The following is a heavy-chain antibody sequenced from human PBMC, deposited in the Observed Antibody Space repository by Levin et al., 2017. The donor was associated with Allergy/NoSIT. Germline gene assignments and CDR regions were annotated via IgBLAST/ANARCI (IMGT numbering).Heavy chain of an antibody. V-gene: IGHV3-23*01. CDR1: RFTFSDYA. CDR2: ISGSGDTT. J-gene: IGHJ4*02. CDR3: ARESPDFDF. Sequence: SGGSLRLSCTASRFTFSDYAMGWVRQAPGKGLDWVSVISGSGDTTHYADSVKGRFTISRDNPKNTLYLQMNSLRAEDTAVYYCARESPDFDFWGQGTLVTVSS.